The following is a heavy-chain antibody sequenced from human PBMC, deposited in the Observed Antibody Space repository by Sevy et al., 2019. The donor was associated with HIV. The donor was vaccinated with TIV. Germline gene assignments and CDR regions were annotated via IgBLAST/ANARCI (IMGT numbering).Heavy chain of an antibody. CDR3: AVTYYDFWSGYYYYYYGMDV. CDR2: IYYSGST. D-gene: IGHD3-3*01. Sequence: SETLSLTCTVSGGSISSSSYYWGWIRQPPGKGLEWIGSIYYSGSTYYNPSLKSRVTTSVDTSKNQFSLKLSSVTAADTAVYYCAVTYYDFWSGYYYYYYGMDVWGQGTTVTVSS. CDR1: GGSISSSSYY. J-gene: IGHJ6*02. V-gene: IGHV4-39*01.